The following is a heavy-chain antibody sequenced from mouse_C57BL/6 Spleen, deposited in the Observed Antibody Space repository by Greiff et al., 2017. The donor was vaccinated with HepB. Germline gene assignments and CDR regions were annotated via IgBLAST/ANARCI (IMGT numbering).Heavy chain of an antibody. J-gene: IGHJ2*01. D-gene: IGHD1-1*01. V-gene: IGHV1-42*01. CDR3: ARSGVVALDY. CDR2: INPSTGGT. Sequence: VQLQHSGPELVKPGASVKISCKASGYSFTGYYMNWVKQSPEKSLEWIGEINPSTGGTTYNQKFKAKATLTVDKSSSTAYMQLKSLTSEDSAVYYCARSGVVALDYWGQGTTLTVSS. CDR1: GYSFTGYY.